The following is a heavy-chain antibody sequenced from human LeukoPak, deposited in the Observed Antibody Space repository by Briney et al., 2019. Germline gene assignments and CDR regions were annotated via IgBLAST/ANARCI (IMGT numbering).Heavy chain of an antibody. CDR1: GFTFSSYW. V-gene: IGHV3-7*01. Sequence: GGSLRLSCAASGFTFSSYWMSWVRQAPGKGLEWVANIKQDGSEKYYVDSVKGRFTISRDNAKNSLYLQMNSLRAEDAAVYYCARDLTYDFWSGYYSGYYYMDAWGKGTAVTVSS. CDR3: ARDLTYDFWSGYYSGYYYMDA. CDR2: IKQDGSEK. D-gene: IGHD3-3*01. J-gene: IGHJ6*03.